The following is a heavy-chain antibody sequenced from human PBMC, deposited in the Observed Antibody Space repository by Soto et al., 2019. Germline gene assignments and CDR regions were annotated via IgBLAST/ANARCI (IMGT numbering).Heavy chain of an antibody. CDR3: AKSQSDFWSGYNPIDYYYYYGMDV. CDR2: ISYDGSNK. CDR1: GFTFSSYG. D-gene: IGHD3-3*01. J-gene: IGHJ6*02. V-gene: IGHV3-30*18. Sequence: GGSLRLSCAASGFTFSSYGMHWVRQAPGKGLEWVAVISYDGSNKYYADSVKGRFTISRDNSKNTLYLQMNSLRAEDTAAYYCAKSQSDFWSGYNPIDYYYYYGMDVWGQGTTVTVSS.